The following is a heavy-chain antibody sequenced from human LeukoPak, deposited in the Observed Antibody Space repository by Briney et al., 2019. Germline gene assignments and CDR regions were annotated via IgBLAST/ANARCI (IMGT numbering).Heavy chain of an antibody. CDR3: ARAADSSGYADY. V-gene: IGHV1-69*02. D-gene: IGHD5-12*01. Sequence: SVKVSCKASGGTFSSYTISWVRQAPGQGLEWMGRIIPILGIANYAQKFQGRVMITADKSTSTAYMELSSLRSEDTAVYYCARAADSSGYADYWGQGTLVTVSS. CDR2: IIPILGIA. J-gene: IGHJ4*02. CDR1: GGTFSSYT.